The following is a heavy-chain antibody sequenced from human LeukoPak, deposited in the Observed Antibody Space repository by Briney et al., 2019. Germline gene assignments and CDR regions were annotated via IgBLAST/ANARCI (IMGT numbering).Heavy chain of an antibody. Sequence: ASVKVSCKASGYTFTGYYMHWVRQAPGQGLEWMGWIKPNSGGTKYAQKFQGRVTMTRNTSISTAYMELSRLRSDDTAVYYCARVAVAGTSIDYWGQGTLVTVSS. J-gene: IGHJ4*02. V-gene: IGHV1-2*02. CDR1: GYTFTGYY. CDR2: IKPNSGGT. CDR3: ARVAVAGTSIDY. D-gene: IGHD6-19*01.